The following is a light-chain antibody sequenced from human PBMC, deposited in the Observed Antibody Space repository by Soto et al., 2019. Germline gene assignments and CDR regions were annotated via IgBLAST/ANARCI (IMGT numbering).Light chain of an antibody. CDR2: DAS. CDR1: QSISGR. J-gene: IGKJ1*01. CDR3: QQYVFYRGT. Sequence: DIQMTQSPSALSASVGDRVTITCRASQSISGRLAWFQQKPGKAPKLLIYDASSLESGVPSRFSGSGSGTEFTLTITSLQPDDFATYYCQQYVFYRGTFGQGTKVDIK. V-gene: IGKV1-5*01.